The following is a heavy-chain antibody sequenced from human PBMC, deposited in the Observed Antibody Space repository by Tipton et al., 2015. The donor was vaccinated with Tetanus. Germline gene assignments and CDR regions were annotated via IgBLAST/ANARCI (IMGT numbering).Heavy chain of an antibody. D-gene: IGHD1-1*01. J-gene: IGHJ4*02. V-gene: IGHV4-59*01. CDR3: ARANNEFPKKGPFDS. CDR2: IFHSGST. Sequence: GLVKPSETLSLTCNVSGDSIRRSYWSWIRQPPGKGLEWIGHIFHSGSTNYNPSLKSRVTMSIDTSERQFSLRLTSVTAADTAVYYCARANNEFPKKGPFDSWGPGSLVIVSS. CDR1: GDSIRRSY.